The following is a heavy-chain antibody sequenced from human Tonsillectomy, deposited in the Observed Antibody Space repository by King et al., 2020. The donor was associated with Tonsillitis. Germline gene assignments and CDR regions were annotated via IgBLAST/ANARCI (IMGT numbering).Heavy chain of an antibody. J-gene: IGHJ4*02. D-gene: IGHD6-13*01. V-gene: IGHV3-43*01. Sequence: VQLVESGGVVVQPGGSLRLSCTVSGFTFDDYTMHWVRQAPGKGLEWVSLISWDGGSTYYADSVKGRFTISRDNSKNSLYLQMNSLRTEDTALYYCAKALPRIAAAGSLDYWGQGTLVTVSS. CDR3: AKALPRIAAAGSLDY. CDR1: GFTFDDYT. CDR2: ISWDGGST.